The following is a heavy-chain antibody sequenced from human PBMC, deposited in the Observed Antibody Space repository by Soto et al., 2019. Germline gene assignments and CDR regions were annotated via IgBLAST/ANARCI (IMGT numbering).Heavy chain of an antibody. Sequence: DVQLLESGGGLAQRGGSLRLSCAASGFSFSTYGMTWVRQAPGKGLEWVSYGGSGGSTYYADSVKGRCTISRDNSKNTLYLQMNSLRAEDTSVYYCVKFRGRAYHYYYMDVWGNGTTVTVSS. D-gene: IGHD3-16*01. J-gene: IGHJ6*03. CDR3: VKFRGRAYHYYYMDV. V-gene: IGHV3-23*01. CDR2: YGGSGGST. CDR1: GFSFSTYG.